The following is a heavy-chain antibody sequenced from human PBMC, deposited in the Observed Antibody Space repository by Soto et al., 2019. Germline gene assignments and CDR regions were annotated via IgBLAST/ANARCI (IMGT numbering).Heavy chain of an antibody. CDR2: ISSNGRST. D-gene: IGHD2-8*01. CDR3: ARDRCTNGVCYAPSDY. Sequence: QPGGSLRLSCATSGFPSSTYAMHWVRRAPGKGLEYVSAISSNGRSTYYANSVKGRFTISRDNSKNTLYLQMDSLRAEDMAVYYCARDRCTNGVCYAPSDYWGQGTLVTVSS. CDR1: GFPSSTYA. V-gene: IGHV3-64*01. J-gene: IGHJ4*02.